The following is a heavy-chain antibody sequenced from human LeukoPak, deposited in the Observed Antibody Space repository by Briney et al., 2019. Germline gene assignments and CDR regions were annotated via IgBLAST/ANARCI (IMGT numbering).Heavy chain of an antibody. V-gene: IGHV3-53*01. J-gene: IGHJ4*02. CDR3: ARLVATTGRLYFDY. Sequence: GGSLRLSCAASGFIVSSNYMGWVRQAPGKGLEYVSVIYSGGNTYYGGSVKGRFTISRDNSKNTIYLQMNSLRAEDTAVFYCARLVATTGRLYFDYWGQGNLVTVSS. CDR1: GFIVSSNY. D-gene: IGHD1-1*01. CDR2: IYSGGNT.